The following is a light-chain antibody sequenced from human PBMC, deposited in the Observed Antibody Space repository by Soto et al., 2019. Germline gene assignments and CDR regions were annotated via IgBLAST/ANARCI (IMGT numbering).Light chain of an antibody. J-gene: IGKJ5*01. Sequence: IQMTQSPSSLSASVGDRVTITCQATQDIRKYLNWYQHKPGKAPNPLIYDASSLKSGVPARFSGSGSGTEFTLTISSLKPDDFATYYCQQYNTYSTFGQGTRRDIK. CDR1: QDIRKY. CDR2: DAS. CDR3: QQYNTYST. V-gene: IGKV1-16*01.